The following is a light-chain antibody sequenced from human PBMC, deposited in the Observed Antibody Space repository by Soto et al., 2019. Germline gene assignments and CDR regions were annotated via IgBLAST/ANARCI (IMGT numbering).Light chain of an antibody. CDR3: QQYGGSIT. CDR2: GAS. CDR1: QSVSSSY. J-gene: IGKJ5*01. Sequence: EIVLTQSPGTLSLSPGETATLSCRASQSVSSSYLAWYQHKPGQAPRLLIYGASSRGTGIPDRFSGSGSGTAFTLTISGLDPEDFAVYYCQQYGGSITFGQGTRLEIE. V-gene: IGKV3-20*01.